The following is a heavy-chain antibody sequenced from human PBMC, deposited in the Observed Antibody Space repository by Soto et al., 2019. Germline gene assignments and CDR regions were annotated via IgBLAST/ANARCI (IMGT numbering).Heavy chain of an antibody. D-gene: IGHD1-20*01. V-gene: IGHV4-39*01. J-gene: IGHJ4*02. CDR1: SGSISVTNVF. CDR2: VDYSGTA. CDR3: ARITGRHLDY. Sequence: SETLSLTCTVSSGSISVTNVFWGWVRQPPGKGLEWIGNVDYSGTAYFGPSLATRVTFHVDTSKNQFSLTLYSVTAADTAVYYCARITGRHLDYWGQGSLVTVSS.